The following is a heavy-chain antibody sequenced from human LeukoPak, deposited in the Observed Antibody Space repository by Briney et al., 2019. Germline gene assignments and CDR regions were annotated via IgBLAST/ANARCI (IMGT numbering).Heavy chain of an antibody. V-gene: IGHV3-74*01. CDR3: AGGYGFDY. CDR2: TNSDGSRI. Sequence: GGSLRLSCAASGFTFSTYWMHWVRQAPGKGLVWVSHTNSDGSRINYADSVKGRFTIARDNAKNTVYLQMSSLRAEDTAVYYCAGGYGFDYWGQGTLVTVSS. J-gene: IGHJ4*02. D-gene: IGHD1-14*01. CDR1: GFTFSTYW.